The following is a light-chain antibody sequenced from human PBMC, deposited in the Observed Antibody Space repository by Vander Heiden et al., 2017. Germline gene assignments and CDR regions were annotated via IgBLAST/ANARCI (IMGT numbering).Light chain of an antibody. J-gene: IGKJ4*01. CDR1: QSVSSY. V-gene: IGKV3-11*01. CDR2: DAS. CDR3: EQCSEWLT. Sequence: TALTQSPATLSLSPGARATLSCRASQSVSSYLAWYQQKPGQAPRLLIYDASNRATGIPDRFSGSGSGTDFTLTISSLEPQDIAAYSWEQCSEWLTFGGGSKLQIK.